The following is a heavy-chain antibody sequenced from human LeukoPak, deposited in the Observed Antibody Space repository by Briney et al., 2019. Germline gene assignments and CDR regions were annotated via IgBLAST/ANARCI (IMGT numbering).Heavy chain of an antibody. Sequence: PGGSLRLSCAASGFTFSISAMSWVRQAPGKGLEWVSAISGSGGSTYYADSVKGRFTISRDNSKNTLYLQMNSLRAEDTAVYYCAKVAARVIVADYWGQGTLVTVSS. D-gene: IGHD2-21*01. CDR3: AKVAARVIVADY. CDR1: GFTFSISA. V-gene: IGHV3-23*01. CDR2: ISGSGGST. J-gene: IGHJ4*02.